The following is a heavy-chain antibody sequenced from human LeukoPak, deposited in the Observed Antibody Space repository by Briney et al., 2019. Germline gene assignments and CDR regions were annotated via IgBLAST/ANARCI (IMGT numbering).Heavy chain of an antibody. J-gene: IGHJ6*02. V-gene: IGHV3-7*01. Sequence: PGGSLRLSCAASGFTFSRYWMSWVRQPPGKGLEWVANINQDGSEKHYADSVKGRFTISRDNAKNSLYLQMNSLRAEDTAVYYCAREGVVNGMDVWGQGTTVTVSS. CDR3: AREGVVNGMDV. CDR2: INQDGSEK. CDR1: GFTFSRYW. D-gene: IGHD3-22*01.